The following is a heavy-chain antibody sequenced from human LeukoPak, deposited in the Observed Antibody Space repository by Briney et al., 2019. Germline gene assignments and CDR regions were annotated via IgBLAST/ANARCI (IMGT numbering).Heavy chain of an antibody. Sequence: GGSLRLSCAASGFTFSSYSMNWVRQAPGKGLEWVSYISRSSSTIYYAVSVKGRFTISRDNAKNTVNLQMNSLRIEDTAVYYCAANSPPEGEACSSFGYCGQGQLITVSA. D-gene: IGHD2-15*01. CDR2: ISRSSSTI. CDR1: GFTFSSYS. CDR3: AANSPPEGEACSSFGY. J-gene: IGHJ1*01. V-gene: IGHV3-48*01.